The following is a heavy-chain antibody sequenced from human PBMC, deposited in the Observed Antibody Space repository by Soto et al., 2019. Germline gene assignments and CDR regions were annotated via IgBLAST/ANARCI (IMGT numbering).Heavy chain of an antibody. D-gene: IGHD2-21*02. CDR1: GFTFSSYG. J-gene: IGHJ4*02. CDR2: ISYDGSSK. V-gene: IGHV3-30*03. CDR3: ARDRASSFIGATASLFDY. Sequence: PGGSLRLSCAASGFTFSSYGMHWVRQAPGKGLEWVAVISYDGSSKYYADSVKGRFTISRDNSKNTLYLQMNSLRAEDTAVYYCARDRASSFIGATASLFDYWGQGTLVTVSS.